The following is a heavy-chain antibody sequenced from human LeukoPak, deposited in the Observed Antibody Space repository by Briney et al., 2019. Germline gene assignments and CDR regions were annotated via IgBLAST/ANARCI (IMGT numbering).Heavy chain of an antibody. CDR3: ARDATKLNRCTLFDY. Sequence: GGSLRLSCIASGFSFSNYDINWVRQTPGKGLEWVSYISSSSGAIHCADSVEGRFTISRDNAKNSVFLQMNSLRAEDTAVYYCARDATKLNRCTLFDYWGQGTLDSVSS. D-gene: IGHD1-1*01. J-gene: IGHJ4*02. V-gene: IGHV3-48*01. CDR2: ISSSSGAI. CDR1: GFSFSNYD.